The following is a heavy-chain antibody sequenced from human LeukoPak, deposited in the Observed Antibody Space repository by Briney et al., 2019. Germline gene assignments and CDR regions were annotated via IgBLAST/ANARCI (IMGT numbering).Heavy chain of an antibody. V-gene: IGHV7-4-1*02. Sequence: GASVKVSCKASGYSFSSFAINWVRQAPGQGLEWMGWINTNTARPTYAQGFTGRFVFSLDTSVSTASLLISGLRAEDTAVYYCAREYYYDYSGFYDYWGQGTLVTVSS. J-gene: IGHJ4*02. CDR2: INTNTARP. D-gene: IGHD3-22*01. CDR1: GYSFSSFA. CDR3: AREYYYDYSGFYDY.